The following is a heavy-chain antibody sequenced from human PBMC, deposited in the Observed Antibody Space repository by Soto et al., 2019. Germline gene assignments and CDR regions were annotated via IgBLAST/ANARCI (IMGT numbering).Heavy chain of an antibody. CDR1: GGSFTGYY. CDR3: ARAIAVAGTSTFQH. D-gene: IGHD6-19*01. CDR2: INHSGST. V-gene: IGHV4-34*01. Sequence: QVQLQQWGAGLLKPSETLSLTCAVYGGSFTGYYWSWIRQPPRKGLEWLGEINHSGSTNYNPSLKSRVTISVDTSKDQFSLKLSSVTAADTAVYYCARAIAVAGTSTFQHWGQGTLVTVSS. J-gene: IGHJ1*01.